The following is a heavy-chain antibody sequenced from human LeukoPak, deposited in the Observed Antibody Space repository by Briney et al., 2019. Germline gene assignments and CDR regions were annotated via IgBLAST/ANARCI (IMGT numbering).Heavy chain of an antibody. J-gene: IGHJ5*02. CDR3: ARVGVAAAGTVGLNWFDP. D-gene: IGHD6-13*01. CDR1: GGSISSSSYY. Sequence: SETLSLTWTVAGGSISSSSYYWGWIRQPPGKGLEWIGSIYYSGSTYYNPSLKSRVTISVDTSKNQFSLKLSSVTAADTAVYYCARVGVAAAGTVGLNWFDPWGQGTLVTVSS. CDR2: IYYSGST. V-gene: IGHV4-39*07.